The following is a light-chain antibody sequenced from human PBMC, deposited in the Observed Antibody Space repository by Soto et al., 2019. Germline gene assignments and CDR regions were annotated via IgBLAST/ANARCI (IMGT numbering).Light chain of an antibody. CDR3: QRYGTSRA. CDR2: GAS. Sequence: EIVLTQSPGTLSLSPGEKATLSCRASQSVSSSYLALYQQRPGQAPRLLIYGASSRATGIPDRFSGSGSGTDFTLTINRLEPEDFAVYYCQRYGTSRAFGQGTKVENK. J-gene: IGKJ1*01. CDR1: QSVSSSY. V-gene: IGKV3-20*01.